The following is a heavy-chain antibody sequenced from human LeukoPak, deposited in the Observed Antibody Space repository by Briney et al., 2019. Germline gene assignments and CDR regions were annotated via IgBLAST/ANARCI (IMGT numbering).Heavy chain of an antibody. CDR2: ISSSSYI. CDR1: GFTFSSYS. CDR3: ASCRDGYNHEYYFDY. D-gene: IGHD5-24*01. Sequence: GGSLRLSCAASGFTFSSYSMIWVRQAPGKGLEWVSSISSSSYIYYADSVKGRFTISRDNSKNTLYLQMNSLRAEDTAVYYCASCRDGYNHEYYFDYWGQGTLVTVSS. V-gene: IGHV3-21*04. J-gene: IGHJ4*02.